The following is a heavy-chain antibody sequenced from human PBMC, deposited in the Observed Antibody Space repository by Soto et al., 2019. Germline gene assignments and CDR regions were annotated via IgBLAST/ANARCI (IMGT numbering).Heavy chain of an antibody. CDR1: GGSFSGYY. CDR2: INHSGST. CDR3: ARGRRDIVATIFSIDY. V-gene: IGHV4-34*01. J-gene: IGHJ4*02. D-gene: IGHD5-12*01. Sequence: SETLSLTXAVYGGSFSGYYWSWIRQPPGKGLEWIGEINHSGSTNYNPSLKSRVTISVDTSKNQFSLKLSSVTAADTAVYYCARGRRDIVATIFSIDYWGQGTLVTVSS.